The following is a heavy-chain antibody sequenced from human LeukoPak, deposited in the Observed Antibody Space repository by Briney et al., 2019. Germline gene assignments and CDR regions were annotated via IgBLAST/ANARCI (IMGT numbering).Heavy chain of an antibody. V-gene: IGHV1-2*02. D-gene: IGHD3-9*01. CDR2: INPNSGGT. Sequence: GASVKVSCKASGYTFTGYYMHWVRQAPGQGLEWMGWINPNSGGTNYAQTFQGRVTMTRDTSISTAYMELSRLRSDDTAVYYCARDQTSYYDILAGSVSDYWGQGTLVTVSS. CDR3: ARDQTSYYDILAGSVSDY. CDR1: GYTFTGYY. J-gene: IGHJ4*02.